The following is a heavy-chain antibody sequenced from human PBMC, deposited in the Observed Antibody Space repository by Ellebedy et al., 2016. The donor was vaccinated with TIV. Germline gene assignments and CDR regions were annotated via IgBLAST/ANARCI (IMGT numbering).Heavy chain of an antibody. V-gene: IGHV1-69*04. CDR2: IIPILGIA. CDR3: ARDTRYSYSNYNSDY. J-gene: IGHJ4*02. D-gene: IGHD4-11*01. Sequence: AASVKVSCKASGGTFSSYAISWARQAPGQGLEWMGRIIPILGIANYAQKFQGRVTITADKSTSTAYMELSSLRSEDTAVYYCARDTRYSYSNYNSDYWGQGTLVTVSS. CDR1: GGTFSSYA.